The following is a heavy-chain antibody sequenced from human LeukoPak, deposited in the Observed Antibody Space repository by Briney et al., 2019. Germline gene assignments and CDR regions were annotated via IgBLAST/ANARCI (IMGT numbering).Heavy chain of an antibody. Sequence: GGSLRLSCVDSGFTFSDYYMNWIRLAPGKGLEWIAYISTSGGVKYYADSVKGRFTISRDNAKNSLYLQMNSLRAEDTAVYYCAREGDIVVVPAALDYWGQGTLVTVSS. CDR2: ISTSGGVK. V-gene: IGHV3-11*04. J-gene: IGHJ4*02. CDR3: AREGDIVVVPAALDY. D-gene: IGHD2-2*01. CDR1: GFTFSDYY.